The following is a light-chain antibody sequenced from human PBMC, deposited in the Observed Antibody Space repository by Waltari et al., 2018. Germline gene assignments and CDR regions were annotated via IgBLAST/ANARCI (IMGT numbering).Light chain of an antibody. J-gene: IGKJ1*01. Sequence: EIVVTQSPATLSVSPGERATLSCRASQRIGNNLAWYQQKPGQAPRLLIYGASTRATGIPARFTGSGFGTEFALTISSMQSEDFATYYCQQYNNRPRTFGQGTKVEFK. CDR3: QQYNNRPRT. V-gene: IGKV3-15*01. CDR2: GAS. CDR1: QRIGNN.